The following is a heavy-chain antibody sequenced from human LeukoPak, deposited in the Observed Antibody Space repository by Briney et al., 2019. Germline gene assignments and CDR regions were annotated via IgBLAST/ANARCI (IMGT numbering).Heavy chain of an antibody. CDR2: INHSGST. Sequence: SETLSLTCAVYGGSFSGYYWSWIRQPPGKGLEWIGEINHSGSTNYNPSLKSRVTMSVDTSKNQLSLKLSSVAAADPAVYYCARLFDYWGQGTLVTVS. CDR1: GGSFSGYY. V-gene: IGHV4-34*01. CDR3: ARLFDY. J-gene: IGHJ4*02.